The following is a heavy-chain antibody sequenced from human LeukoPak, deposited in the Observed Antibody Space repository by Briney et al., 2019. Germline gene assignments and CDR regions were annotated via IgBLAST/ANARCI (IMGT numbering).Heavy chain of an antibody. D-gene: IGHD4-23*01. CDR1: GGSTSSNAYY. V-gene: IGHV4-39*07. CDR3: ASHGNTVVGGLLAFDI. J-gene: IGHJ3*02. CDR2: IYYSGTT. Sequence: SETLSLTCTVSGGSTSSNAYYWGWIRQPPGRGLEWIGSIYYSGTTYYNPSLKSRVTISLDTSKNQFSLRLSSVTAADTAVYYCASHGNTVVGGLLAFDIWGQGAVVTVSS.